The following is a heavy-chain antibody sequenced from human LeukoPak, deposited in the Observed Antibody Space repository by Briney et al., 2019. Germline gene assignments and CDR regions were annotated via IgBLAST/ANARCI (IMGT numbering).Heavy chain of an antibody. V-gene: IGHV1-18*01. CDR3: AGYYCSSSSCHTGWFGP. CDR2: ISAYNGDI. CDR1: GYTFNSYG. D-gene: IGHD2-2*02. Sequence: ASVKVSCKASGYTFNSYGVTWVRQAPGQGLEWMGWISAYNGDIKYAQKLQGRVTMTTDTSTSTVYMELRSLRSDDTAVYYCAGYYCSSSSCHTGWFGPWGQGTLVTVSS. J-gene: IGHJ5*02.